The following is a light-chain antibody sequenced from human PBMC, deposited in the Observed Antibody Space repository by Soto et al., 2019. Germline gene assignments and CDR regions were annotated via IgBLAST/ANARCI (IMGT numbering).Light chain of an antibody. V-gene: IGLV1-44*01. CDR1: SSNIGSNT. Sequence: QSVLTQPPSASGTPGQRVTISCSGSSSNIGSNTVNWYQQLPGTAPTLLLYSNNQRPSGVPYRFSGSKSGTSASLAISGLQSEAEADYYCAARDDSLNVVFGGGTKLTVL. CDR3: AARDDSLNVV. J-gene: IGLJ2*01. CDR2: SNN.